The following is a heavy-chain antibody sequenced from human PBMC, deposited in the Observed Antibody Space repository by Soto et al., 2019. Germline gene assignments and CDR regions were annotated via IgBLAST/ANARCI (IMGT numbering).Heavy chain of an antibody. D-gene: IGHD1-26*01. CDR3: ANHFSGGSYED. CDR1: GFTFSSYA. J-gene: IGHJ4*02. V-gene: IGHV3-23*01. Sequence: GGSLRLSCAASGFTFSSYAMSWVRQAPGKGLEWVSAISGSGGSTYYADSVKGRFTISRDNSKNTLYLQMNSLRAEDTAVYYCANHFSGGSYEDWGQGTLVTVSS. CDR2: ISGSGGST.